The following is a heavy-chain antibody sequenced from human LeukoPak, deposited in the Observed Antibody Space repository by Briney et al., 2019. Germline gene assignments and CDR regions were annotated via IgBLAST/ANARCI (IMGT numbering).Heavy chain of an antibody. D-gene: IGHD6-19*01. V-gene: IGHV4-34*01. CDR3: ARVLEGSSGQHWYFDL. Sequence: SETLSLTCAVYGGSFSGYYWSWIRQPPGKGLGWIGEINHSGSTNYNPSLKSRVTISVDTSKNQFSLKLSSVTAADTAVYYCARVLEGSSGQHWYFDLWGRGTLVTVSS. J-gene: IGHJ2*01. CDR1: GGSFSGYY. CDR2: INHSGST.